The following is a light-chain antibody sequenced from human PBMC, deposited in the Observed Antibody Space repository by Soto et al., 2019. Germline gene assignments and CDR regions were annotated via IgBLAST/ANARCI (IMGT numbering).Light chain of an antibody. CDR3: QQRSNWPLIT. J-gene: IGKJ5*01. V-gene: IGKV3D-20*02. CDR1: QSVSSSY. Sequence: VLTHSLGTLSLSPGERATISCRASQSVSSSYLAWYQQTPGQAPRLLIYGASSRATGIPDRFSGTGSGTDFTLTISSLEPEDFAVYYCQQRSNWPLITFGQGTRLE. CDR2: GAS.